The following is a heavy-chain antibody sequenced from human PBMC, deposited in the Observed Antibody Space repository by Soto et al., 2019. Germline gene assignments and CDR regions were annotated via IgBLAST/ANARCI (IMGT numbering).Heavy chain of an antibody. D-gene: IGHD4-4*01. CDR1: GFTFSSYW. J-gene: IGHJ4*02. CDR2: IKEDGSEE. V-gene: IGHV3-7*01. Sequence: GGSLRLSCAASGFTFSSYWMSWVRQAPGKGLEWVANIKEDGSEEYYVDSVKGRFTISRDNAKNSLYLQLSSLRAEDAAVYYCARDSNSNDFWGQGTLVTVSS. CDR3: ARDSNSNDF.